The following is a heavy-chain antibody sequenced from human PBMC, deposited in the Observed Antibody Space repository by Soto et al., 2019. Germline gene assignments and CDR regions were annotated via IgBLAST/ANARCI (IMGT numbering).Heavy chain of an antibody. CDR3: FITIFGVVTEEESSWFDP. CDR1: GFTFSSYS. CDR2: ISSSSSYI. V-gene: IGHV3-21*01. J-gene: IGHJ5*02. Sequence: EVQLVESGGGLVKPGGSLRLSCAASGFTFSSYSMNWVRQAPGKGLEWVSSISSSSSYIYYADSVKGRFTISRDNAKNSLYLQMNSLRAEDTAVYYCFITIFGVVTEEESSWFDPWGQGTLVTVSS. D-gene: IGHD3-3*01.